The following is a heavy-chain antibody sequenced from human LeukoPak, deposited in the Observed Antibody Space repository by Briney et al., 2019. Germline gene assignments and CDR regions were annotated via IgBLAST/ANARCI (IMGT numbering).Heavy chain of an antibody. CDR2: IYSGGST. J-gene: IGHJ4*02. Sequence: GGSLRLSCAASGFTVSSNYMSWVRQAPGKGLEWVSVIYSGGSTYYADSVKGRFTISRDNSKNTLYLQMNSRRAEDTAVYYCASSIKRWLLDYWGQGTLVTVSS. V-gene: IGHV3-53*01. CDR3: ASSIKRWLLDY. CDR1: GFTVSSNY. D-gene: IGHD5-24*01.